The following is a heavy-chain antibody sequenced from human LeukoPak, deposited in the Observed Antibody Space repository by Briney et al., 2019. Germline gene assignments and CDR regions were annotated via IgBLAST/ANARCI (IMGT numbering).Heavy chain of an antibody. CDR3: ARDQGSFDY. V-gene: IGHV3-74*01. Sequence: GGSLRLSCAASGFTFSSYWMHWIRHAPGKGLVWVSRIHSDGIGTSYADSVRGRFTISRDNAKNTLYLQMNSLRAEDTAVYYCARDQGSFDYWGQGTLVTVSS. CDR2: IHSDGIGT. J-gene: IGHJ4*02. CDR1: GFTFSSYW.